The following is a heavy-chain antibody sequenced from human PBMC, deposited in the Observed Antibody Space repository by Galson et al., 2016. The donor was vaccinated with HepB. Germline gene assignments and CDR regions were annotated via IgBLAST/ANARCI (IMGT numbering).Heavy chain of an antibody. D-gene: IGHD5-24*01. J-gene: IGHJ4*02. CDR2: MSAGNGDT. Sequence: SVKVSCKASGYGFIDYPMHWVRQAPGQSLEWMGRMSAGNGDTKYSQKFQGRITITRDTSASTAYMELSSLRSEDTAVYYCARDARRWLQYHFDFWGQGTLVTVSA. V-gene: IGHV1-3*01. CDR1: GYGFIDYP. CDR3: ARDARRWLQYHFDF.